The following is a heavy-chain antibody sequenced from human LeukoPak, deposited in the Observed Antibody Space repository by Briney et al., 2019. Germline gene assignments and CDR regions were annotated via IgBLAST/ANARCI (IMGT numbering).Heavy chain of an antibody. CDR1: GYSLSELF. V-gene: IGHV1-24*01. CDR2: FDPEDGEP. D-gene: IGHD1-1*01. J-gene: IGHJ5*01. Sequence: GASVKVSCKVSGYSLSELFTHWVRQAPGKGLEWMGGFDPEDGEPMYAQKFQDRVTMTEDTSTDTAYMELRSLRSEDTAVYYCATEKDELLDSWGQGTLVTVSS. CDR3: ATEKDELLDS.